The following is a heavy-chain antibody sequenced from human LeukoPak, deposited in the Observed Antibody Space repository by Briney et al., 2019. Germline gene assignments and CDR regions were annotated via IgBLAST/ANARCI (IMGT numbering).Heavy chain of an antibody. D-gene: IGHD6-13*01. Sequence: RSGGSLRLSCAASRFSFRSYDMHWVRQAPGKGLEWLAVSSYDESNTYYTASVKGRFTISRDNSKNTLYLQMNSLRPEDTAVYYCAKDGQLGGSSWFTLYFDYWGQGTLVTVSS. CDR2: SSYDESNT. CDR1: RFSFRSYD. V-gene: IGHV3-30*18. J-gene: IGHJ4*02. CDR3: AKDGQLGGSSWFTLYFDY.